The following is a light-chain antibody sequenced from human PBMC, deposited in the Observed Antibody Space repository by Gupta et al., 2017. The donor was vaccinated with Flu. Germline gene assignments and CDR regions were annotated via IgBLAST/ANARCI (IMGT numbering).Light chain of an antibody. CDR3: QKYNTAPPFT. V-gene: IGKV1-27*01. Sequence: DIQMTQSPSSLSASVGDRVTISCRASQGISNSLVWYQHKPGKVPKLLIYAASTLQSGVSSRFSGSGSGTDFTLTISSLQPEDVATYYCQKYNTAPPFTFGPGTKVDI. CDR1: QGISNS. J-gene: IGKJ3*01. CDR2: AAS.